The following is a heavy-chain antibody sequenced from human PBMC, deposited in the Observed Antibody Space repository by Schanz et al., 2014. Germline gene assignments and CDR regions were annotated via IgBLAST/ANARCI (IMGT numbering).Heavy chain of an antibody. CDR1: GFTFSSYA. CDR3: AKSQGSSFDS. Sequence: EVQLVESGGGLVQPGGSLRLSCAASGFTFSSYAMSWVRQAPGKGLEWVSSFNDGGVNKYYADSVKGRFTISRDNSKSTLYLQMSSLRAEDTAVYYCAKSQGSSFDSWGQGTLVTVSS. D-gene: IGHD6-13*01. CDR2: FNDGGVNK. V-gene: IGHV3-23*04. J-gene: IGHJ4*02.